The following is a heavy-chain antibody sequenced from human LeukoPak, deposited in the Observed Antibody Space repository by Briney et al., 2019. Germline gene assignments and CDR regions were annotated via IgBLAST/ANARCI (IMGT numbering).Heavy chain of an antibody. V-gene: IGHV3-53*01. CDR1: GFTVSSNY. CDR3: AREYYGMDV. CDR2: IYSGGFT. Sequence: RGSLRLSCAASGFTVSSNYMNWVRQAPGKGLEWVSVIYSGGFTYYADSVKGRFTISRDNSKNTLYLQMKSLRPEDTAVYYCAREYYGMDVWGQGTTVTVSS. J-gene: IGHJ6*02.